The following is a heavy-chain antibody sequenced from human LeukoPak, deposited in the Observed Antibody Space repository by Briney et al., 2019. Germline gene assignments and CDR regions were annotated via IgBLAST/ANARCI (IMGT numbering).Heavy chain of an antibody. CDR3: ARVSSGWYYFDY. V-gene: IGHV4-59*01. J-gene: IGHJ4*02. D-gene: IGHD6-19*01. Sequence: SETLSLTCAGSGGSISSYYWSWLRQPPGKGLEWIGYIYTSGSTNYNPSLKSRVTISVDTSKNQFSLKLSSVTAADTAVYYCARVSSGWYYFDYWGQGTLVTVSS. CDR2: IYTSGST. CDR1: GGSISSYY.